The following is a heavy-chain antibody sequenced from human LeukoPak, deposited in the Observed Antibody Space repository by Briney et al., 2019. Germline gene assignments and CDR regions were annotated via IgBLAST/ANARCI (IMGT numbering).Heavy chain of an antibody. D-gene: IGHD3-22*01. Sequence: GASVKVSCKXSGGTFSSDAISWVRQAPRQGLEWMGRIIPIFGTANYAQKFQGRVTITTDESTSTAYMELSSLRSEDTAVYYCARRYYYDSSGRNDAFDIWGQGTMVTVSS. CDR2: IIPIFGTA. J-gene: IGHJ3*02. CDR3: ARRYYYDSSGRNDAFDI. V-gene: IGHV1-69*05. CDR1: GGTFSSDA.